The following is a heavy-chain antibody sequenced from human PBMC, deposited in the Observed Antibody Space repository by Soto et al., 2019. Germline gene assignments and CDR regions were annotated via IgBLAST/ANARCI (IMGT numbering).Heavy chain of an antibody. Sequence: ASLRLSCAASGLDFSSEVMCWVRQAPGKGLEWVSSISGSGRTIYHADSMRGRFAISRDNSKNSLYLQLNNLRVDDTAVYYCAKVGPSYYYGMDVWGQGTTVTVSS. D-gene: IGHD1-26*01. CDR1: GLDFSSEV. V-gene: IGHV3-23*01. CDR2: ISGSGRTI. J-gene: IGHJ6*02. CDR3: AKVGPSYYYGMDV.